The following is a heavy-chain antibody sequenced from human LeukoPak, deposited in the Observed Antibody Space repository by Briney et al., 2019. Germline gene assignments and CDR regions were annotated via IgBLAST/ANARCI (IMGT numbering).Heavy chain of an antibody. V-gene: IGHV1-2*02. CDR3: ARSERYYYDSSGSDYFDY. CDR2: INPNSGGT. J-gene: IGHJ4*02. CDR1: GYTFTGYY. Sequence: GASVKVSCKASGYTFTGYYMHWVRQAPGQGLEWMGWINPNSGGTNYAQKLQGRVTMTRDTSISTAYMELNRLRSDDTAVYYCARSERYYYDSSGSDYFDYWGQGTLVTVSS. D-gene: IGHD3-22*01.